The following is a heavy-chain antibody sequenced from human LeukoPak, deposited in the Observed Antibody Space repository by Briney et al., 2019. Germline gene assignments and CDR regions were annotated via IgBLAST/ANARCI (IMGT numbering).Heavy chain of an antibody. CDR3: ARDTSYYDSSGRGDPFDY. D-gene: IGHD3-22*01. Sequence: GASVTVSCKASDYTFTSYGISWVRQAPGQGLEWMGWISCYNGNTKNAQKVQGRVTMTTDTSTSTAYMELRSLRSDDTAVYYCARDTSYYDSSGRGDPFDYWGQGTLVTVSS. CDR2: ISCYNGNT. J-gene: IGHJ4*02. V-gene: IGHV1-18*01. CDR1: DYTFTSYG.